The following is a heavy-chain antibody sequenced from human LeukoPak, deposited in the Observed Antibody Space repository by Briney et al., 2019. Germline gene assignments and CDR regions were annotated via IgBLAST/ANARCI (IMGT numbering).Heavy chain of an antibody. CDR3: AKSTYYYGSGD. CDR2: ISYDGSNN. D-gene: IGHD3-10*01. CDR1: GFTFSSYG. V-gene: IGHV3-30*18. Sequence: GGSLRRSCAASGFTFSSYGMHWVRQAPGKGLEWVAVISYDGSNNYYADSVKGRFTISTDNSKNTLYLQMNSLRAEDTAVYSCAKSTYYYGSGDWGQGTLVTVSS. J-gene: IGHJ4*02.